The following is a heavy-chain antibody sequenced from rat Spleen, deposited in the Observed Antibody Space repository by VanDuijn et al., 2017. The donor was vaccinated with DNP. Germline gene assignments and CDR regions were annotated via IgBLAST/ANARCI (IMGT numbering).Heavy chain of an antibody. V-gene: IGHV5S13*01. D-gene: IGHD1-1*01. J-gene: IGHJ2*01. CDR1: GFTFNSYG. CDR3: ATETNYYSGDVGYFDY. Sequence: EVQLVESGGGLVQPGRSLKLSCAASGFTFNSYGMAWVRQAPTKGLEWVASISTGGGNTYYRDSVKGRFTISRDNAKSTLYLQMDSLRSEDTATYYCATETNYYSGDVGYFDYWGQGLIVTVSS. CDR2: ISTGGGNT.